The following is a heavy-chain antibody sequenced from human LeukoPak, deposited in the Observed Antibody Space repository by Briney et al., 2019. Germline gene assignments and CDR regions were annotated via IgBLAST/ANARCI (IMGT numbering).Heavy chain of an antibody. CDR2: ISSSSSTI. V-gene: IGHV3-48*01. Sequence: GGSLRLSCAASGFTFSSYAMSWVRQAPGKGLEWVSYISSSSSTIYYADSVKGRFTISRDNAKNSLYLQMNSLRAEDTAVYYCASDGMTTVYTGYDYWGQGTLVTVSS. J-gene: IGHJ4*02. D-gene: IGHD4-17*01. CDR3: ASDGMTTVYTGYDY. CDR1: GFTFSSYA.